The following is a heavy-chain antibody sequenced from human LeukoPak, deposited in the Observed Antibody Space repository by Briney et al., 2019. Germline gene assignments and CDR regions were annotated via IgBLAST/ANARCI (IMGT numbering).Heavy chain of an antibody. D-gene: IGHD1-26*01. CDR2: INAGNGNT. V-gene: IGHV1-3*01. Sequence: ASVKVSCKASGYTFTSYAMHWVRQAPGQRLEWMGWINAGNGNTKYSQKFQGRVTITRDTSASTAYMELSSLRSEDTAVYYCARDPGGSSTGVYFDYWGQGTLVTVSS. CDR1: GYTFTSYA. CDR3: ARDPGGSSTGVYFDY. J-gene: IGHJ4*02.